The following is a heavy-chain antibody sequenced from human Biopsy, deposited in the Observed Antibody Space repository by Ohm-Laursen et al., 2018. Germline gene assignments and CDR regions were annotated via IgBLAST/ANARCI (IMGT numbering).Heavy chain of an antibody. Sequence: GTLSLTCTVSGGSISSDYWSWIRQSPRKGLEWIGHISGRGATNYNPSLRGRVTISVDTSKNQFSLKLSSVTAADTAVFFCARLYRLDDYWNDDPPDAFDVWGQGTMVTVSS. J-gene: IGHJ3*01. CDR3: ARLYRLDDYWNDDPPDAFDV. CDR2: ISGRGAT. CDR1: GGSISSDY. D-gene: IGHD3-3*01. V-gene: IGHV4-59*01.